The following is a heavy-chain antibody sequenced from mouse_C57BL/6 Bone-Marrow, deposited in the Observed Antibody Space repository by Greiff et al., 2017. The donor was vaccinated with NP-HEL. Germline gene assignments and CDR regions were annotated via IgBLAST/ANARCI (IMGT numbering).Heavy chain of an antibody. Sequence: VQLQQSGAELVRPGASVTLSCKASGYTFTDYEMHWVKQTPVHGLEWIGAIDPETGGTAYNQKFKGKAILTAAQSSSTAYMGVRSLTSEDSAVYYCTRGGPIGGDYWGQGTSVTVSS. CDR1: GYTFTDYE. CDR3: TRGGPIGGDY. V-gene: IGHV1-15*01. CDR2: IDPETGGT. J-gene: IGHJ4*01.